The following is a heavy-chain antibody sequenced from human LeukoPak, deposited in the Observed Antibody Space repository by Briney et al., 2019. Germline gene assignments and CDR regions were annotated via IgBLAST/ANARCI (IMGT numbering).Heavy chain of an antibody. J-gene: IGHJ4*02. CDR1: GYSFTSYW. Sequence: GESLKISCKGSGYSFTSYWIGWVRQMPGKGLEWMGIIYPGDSDTRYSPSFQGQVTISADKSISTAYLQWSSLKASDTAMYYCARLVGYCSSTSCYSYYFDYWGQGTLVTVSS. D-gene: IGHD2-2*01. V-gene: IGHV5-51*01. CDR3: ARLVGYCSSTSCYSYYFDY. CDR2: IYPGDSDT.